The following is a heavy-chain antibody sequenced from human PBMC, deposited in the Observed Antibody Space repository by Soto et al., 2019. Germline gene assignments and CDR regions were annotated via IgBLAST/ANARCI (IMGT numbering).Heavy chain of an antibody. D-gene: IGHD5-18*01. CDR1: GGSFSGYY. CDR3: ARYNYGYGYYYYYGMDV. J-gene: IGHJ6*02. V-gene: IGHV4-34*01. CDR2: INHSGST. Sequence: SETLSLTCAVYGGSFSGYYWSWIRQPPGKGLEWIGEINHSGSTNYNPSLKSRVTISVDTSKNQFSLKLSSVTAADTAVYYCARYNYGYGYYYYYGMDVWGQGTTVTVSS.